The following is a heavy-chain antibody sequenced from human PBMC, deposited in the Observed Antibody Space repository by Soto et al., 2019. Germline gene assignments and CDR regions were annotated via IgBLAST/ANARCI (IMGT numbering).Heavy chain of an antibody. D-gene: IGHD6-6*01. J-gene: IGHJ4*02. Sequence: PSETLSLTCAVSGGSISSSNWWSWVRQPPGKGLEWIGYVYYSGGTSYNPSLKGRVTILLDAPKNQFSLKLSSVIAADTAVYYCARGVLVEGTSSPDMFDYWGQGTQVTVSS. V-gene: IGHV4-4*02. CDR1: GGSISSSNW. CDR2: VYYSGGT. CDR3: ARGVLVEGTSSPDMFDY.